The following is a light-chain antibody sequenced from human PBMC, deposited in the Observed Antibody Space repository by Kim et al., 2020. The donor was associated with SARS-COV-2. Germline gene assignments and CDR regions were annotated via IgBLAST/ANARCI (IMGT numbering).Light chain of an antibody. CDR3: QQYYNIPYT. CDR1: QNVLRSDSINS. Sequence: ERTTLNCKSSQNVLRSDSINSLGWFQQKPGQPPKLLISWSSTRESGVPDRFSGSGSGTDFTLTISSLQAEDVAVYYCQQYYNIPYTFGQGTKLEI. J-gene: IGKJ2*01. CDR2: WSS. V-gene: IGKV4-1*01.